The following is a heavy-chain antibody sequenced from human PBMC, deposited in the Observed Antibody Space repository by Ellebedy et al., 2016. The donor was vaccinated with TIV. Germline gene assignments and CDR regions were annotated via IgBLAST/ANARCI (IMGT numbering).Heavy chain of an antibody. J-gene: IGHJ3*01. V-gene: IGHV3-7*01. CDR2: IKPDGSKT. D-gene: IGHD4-17*01. Sequence: GESLKISXAASGFTFSNYCMTWVRQAPGKGLEWVANIKPDGSKTYYVDSVMGRFTVSRDNSNNVVHLHMNKLKTEDTAVYYCAREDGDYPVDAFDVWGQGTMVSVSS. CDR3: AREDGDYPVDAFDV. CDR1: GFTFSNYC.